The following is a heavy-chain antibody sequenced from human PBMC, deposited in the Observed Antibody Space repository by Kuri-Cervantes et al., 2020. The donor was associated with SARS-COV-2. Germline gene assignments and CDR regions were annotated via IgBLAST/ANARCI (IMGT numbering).Heavy chain of an antibody. D-gene: IGHD3-3*01. CDR1: GFTFSSYA. V-gene: IGHV3-30-3*01. CDR2: ISYDGSNK. J-gene: IGHJ4*02. Sequence: LSLTCAASGFTFSSYAMHWVRQAPGKGLEWVAVISYDGSNKYYADSVKGRFTISGDNAKNSLYLQMNSLRAEDTAVYYCARAPGITIFGVDDYFDYWGQGTLVTVSS. CDR3: ARAPGITIFGVDDYFDY.